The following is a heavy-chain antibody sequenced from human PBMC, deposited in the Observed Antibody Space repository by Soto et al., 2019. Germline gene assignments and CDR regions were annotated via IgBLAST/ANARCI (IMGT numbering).Heavy chain of an antibody. V-gene: IGHV4-31*03. CDR1: GGSISSGGYF. CDR3: ARARTSGSSWPFDY. CDR2: IYYNGIT. D-gene: IGHD2-2*01. Sequence: SETLSLTCTVSGGSISSGGYFWSWIRQNPGKGLEWIGYIYYNGITYYNPSLKSRVTISVDTSNNQFSLQLSSVTAADTAVYYCARARTSGSSWPFDYWGQGTLVTVSS. J-gene: IGHJ4*02.